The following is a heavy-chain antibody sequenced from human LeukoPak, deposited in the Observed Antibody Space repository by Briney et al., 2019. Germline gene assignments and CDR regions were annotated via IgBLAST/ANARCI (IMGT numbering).Heavy chain of an antibody. V-gene: IGHV3-11*01. J-gene: IGHJ3*02. CDR1: GFTFSDYY. CDR2: ISSSGSTI. D-gene: IGHD6-19*01. CDR3: ATGAVAGHDAFDI. Sequence: GGSLRLSCAASGFTFSDYYMSWIRQAPGKGLECVSYISSSGSTIYYADSVKGRFTISRDNTKNSLYLQMNSLRAEDTAVYYCATGAVAGHDAFDIWGQGTMVTVSS.